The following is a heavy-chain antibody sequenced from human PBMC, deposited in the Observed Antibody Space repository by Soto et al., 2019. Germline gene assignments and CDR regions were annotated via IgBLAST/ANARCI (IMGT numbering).Heavy chain of an antibody. J-gene: IGHJ6*02. CDR2: MNPNSGNT. V-gene: IGHV1-8*01. CDR1: GYTFTSYD. Sequence: QVQLGQSGAEVKKPGASVKVSCKASGYTFTSYDINWVRQATGQGLEWMGWMNPNSGNTGYAQKFQGRVTMTRNTSISTAYMELSSLRSEDTAVYYCARGTNYDFWSGPLPTYYYYGMDVWGQGTTVTVSS. CDR3: ARGTNYDFWSGPLPTYYYYGMDV. D-gene: IGHD3-3*01.